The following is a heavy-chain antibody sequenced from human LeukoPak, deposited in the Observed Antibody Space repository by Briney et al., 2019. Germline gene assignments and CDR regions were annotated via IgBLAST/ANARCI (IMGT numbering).Heavy chain of an antibody. CDR2: INWNGGST. Sequence: GGSLRLSYAASGFTFDDYGMSWVRQVPGKGLEWVSGINWNGGSTGYADSVKGRFTISRDNAKNSLYLQMDSLRVEDTALYYCARGMRSLEWLSGFDYWGQGTLVTVSS. V-gene: IGHV3-20*03. CDR1: GFTFDDYG. J-gene: IGHJ4*02. D-gene: IGHD3-3*01. CDR3: ARGMRSLEWLSGFDY.